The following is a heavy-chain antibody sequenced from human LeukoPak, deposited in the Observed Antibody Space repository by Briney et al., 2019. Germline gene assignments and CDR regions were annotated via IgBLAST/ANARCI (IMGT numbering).Heavy chain of an antibody. CDR1: GFTFSSCG. D-gene: IGHD6-13*01. CDR3: ARESAAAGTDY. V-gene: IGHV3-33*01. Sequence: PGGSLRLSCAASGFTFSSCGMHWVRQAPGKGLEWVAVIWYDGSNKYYADSVKGRFTISRDNSKNTLYLQMNSLRAEDTAVYYCARESAAAGTDYWGQGTLVTVSS. J-gene: IGHJ4*02. CDR2: IWYDGSNK.